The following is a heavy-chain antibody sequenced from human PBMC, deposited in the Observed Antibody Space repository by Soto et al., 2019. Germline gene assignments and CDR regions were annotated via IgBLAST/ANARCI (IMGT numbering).Heavy chain of an antibody. J-gene: IGHJ6*02. Sequence: GGSPRLSCAASGFTFSSYSMNWFRQAPGKGLEWVSYISSSSNTIYYADSVKGRFTISRDNAKNSLYLQMNSLRAEDTAVYYCARADSGYAHGYFYYGMDVWGQGTTVTVSS. CDR1: GFTFSSYS. D-gene: IGHD5-12*01. V-gene: IGHV3-48*01. CDR2: ISSSSNTI. CDR3: ARADSGYAHGYFYYGMDV.